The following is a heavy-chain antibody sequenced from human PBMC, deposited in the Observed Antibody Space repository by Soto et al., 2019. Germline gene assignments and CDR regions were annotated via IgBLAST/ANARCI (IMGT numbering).Heavy chain of an antibody. CDR1: GYTFTSYY. CDR3: ARGRRITMVRGVIPDDY. Sequence: ASVKVSCKASGYTFTSYYMHWVRQAPGQGLEWMGIINPSGGSTSYAQKFQGRVTMTRDTSTSTVYMELSSLRSEDTAVYYCARGRRITMVRGVIPDDYWGQGTLVTVS. D-gene: IGHD3-10*01. J-gene: IGHJ4*02. CDR2: INPSGGST. V-gene: IGHV1-46*01.